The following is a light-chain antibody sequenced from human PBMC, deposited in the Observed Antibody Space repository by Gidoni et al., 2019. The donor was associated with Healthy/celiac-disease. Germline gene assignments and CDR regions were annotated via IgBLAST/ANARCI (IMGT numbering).Light chain of an antibody. CDR2: EGS. Sequence: QSALTQPASVSGSPGQSSTISCTGTSSDVGSYNLVSWYQPHPGKAPKLMIYEGSKRPSGVSNRFSGSKSCNTASLTISGLQAEDEADYYCCSYAGSSTLFGGGTKLTVL. CDR1: SSDVGSYNL. J-gene: IGLJ2*01. V-gene: IGLV2-23*01. CDR3: CSYAGSSTL.